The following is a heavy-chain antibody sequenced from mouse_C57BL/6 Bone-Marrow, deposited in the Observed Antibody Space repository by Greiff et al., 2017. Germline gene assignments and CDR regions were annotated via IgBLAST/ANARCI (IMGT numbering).Heavy chain of an antibody. CDR1: GYTFTSYW. J-gene: IGHJ4*01. CDR2: IDPSDSYT. Sequence: QVQLQQPGAELVKPGASVKLSCKASGYTFTSYWMQWVKQRPGQGLEWIGEIDPSDSYTNYNQKFKGKATLTVDTSSSTAYMQLSSLTSGDSAVYYCASAMDYWGQGTSVTVSS. V-gene: IGHV1-50*01. CDR3: ASAMDY.